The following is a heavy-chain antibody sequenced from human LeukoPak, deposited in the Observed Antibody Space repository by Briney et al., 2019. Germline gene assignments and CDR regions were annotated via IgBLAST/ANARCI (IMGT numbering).Heavy chain of an antibody. V-gene: IGHV3-48*03. CDR3: ARGPIAVALYYYFDY. CDR1: GFTFSSYE. J-gene: IGHJ4*02. D-gene: IGHD6-19*01. Sequence: GGSLRLSCAASGFTFSSYEMNWVRQAPAKGLEWVSYISSSGSTIYYADSVKGRFTISRDNAKNSLYLQVNSLRAEDTAVYYCARGPIAVALYYYFDYWGQGTLVTVSS. CDR2: ISSSGSTI.